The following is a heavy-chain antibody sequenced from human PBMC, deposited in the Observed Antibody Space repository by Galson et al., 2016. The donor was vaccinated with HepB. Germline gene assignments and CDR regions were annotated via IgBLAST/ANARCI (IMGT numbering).Heavy chain of an antibody. V-gene: IGHV3-30*04. J-gene: IGHJ6*02. CDR3: ATEYSSSLNSNYDYYYGMDV. Sequence: SLRLSCAASGFTFSNYAMHWVRQAPGKGLEWVTVISYDGSNKYYADSVKGRFTISRDNSMNTLYLQMNSLRAEDTAVYFCATEYSSSLNSNYDYYYGMDVWGQGTTVTVSS. D-gene: IGHD6-6*01. CDR1: GFTFSNYA. CDR2: ISYDGSNK.